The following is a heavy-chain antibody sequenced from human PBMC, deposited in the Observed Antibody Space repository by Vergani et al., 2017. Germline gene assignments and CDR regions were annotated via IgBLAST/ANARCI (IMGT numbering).Heavy chain of an antibody. Sequence: QLQLQESGPGLVKPSETLSLTCTVSGGSISSSSYYWGWIRQPPGKGLEWIGSIYYSGSTYYNPSLKSRVTISVDTSKNQFSLKLSSVTAADTAVYYCARGILGVTDYYFDYWGQGTLVTVSS. CDR1: GGSISSSSYY. CDR2: IYYSGST. D-gene: IGHD2-21*02. CDR3: ARGILGVTDYYFDY. V-gene: IGHV4-39*07. J-gene: IGHJ4*02.